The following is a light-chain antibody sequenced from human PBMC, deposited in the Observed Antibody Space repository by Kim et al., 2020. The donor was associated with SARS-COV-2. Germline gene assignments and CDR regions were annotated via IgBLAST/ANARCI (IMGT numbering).Light chain of an antibody. CDR2: HAS. CDR1: QSVSNN. V-gene: IGKV3-15*01. J-gene: IGKJ5*01. CDR3: QQYHKWPPIT. Sequence: EVLMTQSPATLSVSPGERATLSCRASQSVSNNLAWYQQKPGQAPRLLIYHASTRATGVPARFSGSGSGTDFSLTISNLQSEDFADYYCQQYHKWPPITFGQGTRLEIK.